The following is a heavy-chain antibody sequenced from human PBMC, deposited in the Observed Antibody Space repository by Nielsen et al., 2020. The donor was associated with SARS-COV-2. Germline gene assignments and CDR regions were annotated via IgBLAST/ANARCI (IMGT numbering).Heavy chain of an antibody. Sequence: GGSLRLSCAASGFTFSSYGMHWVRQAPGKGLEWVAVIWYDGSNKYYADSVKGRITISRDNSKNTLYLQMNSLRAEDTAVYYCARYVNGMDVWGQGTTVTVSS. J-gene: IGHJ6*02. D-gene: IGHD3-16*01. CDR3: ARYVNGMDV. CDR1: GFTFSSYG. CDR2: IWYDGSNK. V-gene: IGHV3-33*01.